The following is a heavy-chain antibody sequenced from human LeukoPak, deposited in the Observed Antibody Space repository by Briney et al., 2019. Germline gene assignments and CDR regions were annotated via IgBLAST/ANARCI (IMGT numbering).Heavy chain of an antibody. J-gene: IGHJ4*02. CDR2: IIPIFGTA. Sequence: GASVKASCKASGGTFSSYAISWVRQAPGQGLEWMGGIIPIFGTANYAQKFQGRVTITADESTSTAYMELSSLRSEDTAVYYCARSFWSGPNFDYWGQGTLVTVSS. CDR1: GGTFSSYA. CDR3: ARSFWSGPNFDY. V-gene: IGHV1-69*13. D-gene: IGHD3-3*01.